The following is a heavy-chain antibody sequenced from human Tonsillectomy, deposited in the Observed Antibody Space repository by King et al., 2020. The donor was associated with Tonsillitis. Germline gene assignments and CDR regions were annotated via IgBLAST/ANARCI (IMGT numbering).Heavy chain of an antibody. Sequence: QLQESGPGLVKPSDTLTLTCTVSGDSISNYYWSWIRQPPGKGLEWIGFCYYSGSTNYNPSLKSRVTISVETSKNQVSLKLSSVTAADTAVYYCARVHSSTYWYFDLWGRGTLVTVSS. J-gene: IGHJ2*01. CDR3: ARVHSSTYWYFDL. CDR2: CYYSGST. D-gene: IGHD6-13*01. V-gene: IGHV4-59*07. CDR1: GDSISNYY.